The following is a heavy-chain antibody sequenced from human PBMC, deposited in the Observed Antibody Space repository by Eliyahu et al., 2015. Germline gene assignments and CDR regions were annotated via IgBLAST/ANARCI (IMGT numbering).Heavy chain of an antibody. J-gene: IGHJ4*02. V-gene: IGHV3-23*01. D-gene: IGHD3-3*01. CDR1: GFTFSTYA. Sequence: EVQLLESGGGLVQPGGSLXVSXXAXGFTFSTYAMXWVRXAPGKGLEWVTGISGSGDATYYADSVKGRFTISRDNSKNMLYLQMNSLRAEDTAVYYCAKGFGYNFWSGPDYWGQGTLVTVSS. CDR3: AKGFGYNFWSGPDY. CDR2: ISGSGDAT.